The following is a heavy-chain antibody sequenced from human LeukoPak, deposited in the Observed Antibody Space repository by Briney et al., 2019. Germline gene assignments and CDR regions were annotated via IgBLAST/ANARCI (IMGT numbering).Heavy chain of an antibody. CDR3: ARVPYSDRIEFYYMDV. Sequence: SETLSLTCSVSGGSANSFFWSWIRQSPGKPLEWIAYITYSGSANYKPSLKSRVTVSLDTSKNQVSLRLTSVTAADTAVYYCARVPYSDRIEFYYMDVWGKGTTVTVSS. D-gene: IGHD6-13*01. CDR1: GGSANSFF. J-gene: IGHJ6*03. CDR2: ITYSGSA. V-gene: IGHV4-59*02.